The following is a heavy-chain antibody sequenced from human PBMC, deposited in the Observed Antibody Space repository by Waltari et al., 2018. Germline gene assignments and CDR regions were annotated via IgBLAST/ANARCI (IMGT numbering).Heavy chain of an antibody. Sequence: QVQLVQSGAEVKKPGASVKVSCKASGYTFTGYYMHWVRQAPGQGLEWMGRINPNSGGTSYEQKFQGRVTMTRDTSISTAYMELSRLRSDDTAVYYCARDGDSGSYSGMRYWGQGTLVTVSS. CDR1: GYTFTGYY. J-gene: IGHJ4*02. V-gene: IGHV1-2*06. D-gene: IGHD1-26*01. CDR2: INPNSGGT. CDR3: ARDGDSGSYSGMRY.